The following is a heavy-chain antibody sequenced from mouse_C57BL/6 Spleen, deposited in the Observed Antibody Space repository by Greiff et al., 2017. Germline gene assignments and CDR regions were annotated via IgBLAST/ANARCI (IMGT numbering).Heavy chain of an antibody. CDR1: GYTFTSYW. CDR3: ARRKGTYRNDFDY. Sequence: QVQLQQPGTELVKPGASVKLSCKASGYTFTSYWMHWVKQRPGQGLEWIGNINPSNGGTNYNEKFKGKATLTVDKSSSTAYMQLSSLTSEDSAVAYLARRKGTYRNDFDYWGQGTTLTVSS. V-gene: IGHV1-53*01. CDR2: INPSNGGT. J-gene: IGHJ2*01. D-gene: IGHD2-14*01.